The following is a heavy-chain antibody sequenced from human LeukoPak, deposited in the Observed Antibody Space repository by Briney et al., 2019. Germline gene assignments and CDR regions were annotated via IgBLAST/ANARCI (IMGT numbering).Heavy chain of an antibody. CDR2: MYNRGST. J-gene: IGHJ4*02. V-gene: IGHV4-59*01. CDR3: ARAEKAVTGTLDY. Sequence: SETLSLTCTVSGDSISNYYWSWIRQSPGKELEWIGYMYNRGSTIYNPSLKSRVTISTDTSKNQFSLRLTPVTAADTAVYHCARAEKAVTGTLDYWGQGTLVTVSS. D-gene: IGHD6-19*01. CDR1: GDSISNYY.